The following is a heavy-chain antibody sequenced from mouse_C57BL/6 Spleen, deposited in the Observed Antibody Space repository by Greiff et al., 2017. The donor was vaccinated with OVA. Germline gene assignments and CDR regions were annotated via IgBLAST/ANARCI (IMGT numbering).Heavy chain of an antibody. CDR3: ARGGGLGYYFDY. CDR2: INPSTGGT. CDR1: GYSFTGYY. Sequence: EVKLVESGPELVKPGASVKISCKASGYSFTGYYMNWVKQSPEKSLEWIGEINPSTGGTTYNQKFKAKATLTVDKSSSTAYMQLKSLTSEDSAVYYCARGGGLGYYFDYWGQGTTLTVSS. D-gene: IGHD4-1*01. V-gene: IGHV1-42*01. J-gene: IGHJ2*01.